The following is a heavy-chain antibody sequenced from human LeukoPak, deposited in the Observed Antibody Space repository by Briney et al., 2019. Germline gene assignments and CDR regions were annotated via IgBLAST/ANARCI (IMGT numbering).Heavy chain of an antibody. D-gene: IGHD3-3*01. CDR2: ISWNSGSI. CDR1: GFTFDDYA. CDR3: AKDRADRYDFWSGYSYYYYYYGMDV. J-gene: IGHJ6*02. V-gene: IGHV3-9*01. Sequence: PGRSLRLSCAASGFTFDDYAMHWVRQAPGKGLEWVSGISWNSGSIGYADSVKGRFTISRDNAKNSLYLQMNSLRAEDTALYYCAKDRADRYDFWSGYSYYYYYYGMDVWGQGTTVTVSS.